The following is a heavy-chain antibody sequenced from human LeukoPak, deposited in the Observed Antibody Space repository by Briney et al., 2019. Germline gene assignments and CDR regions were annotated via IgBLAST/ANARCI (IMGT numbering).Heavy chain of an antibody. CDR2: INHSGST. J-gene: IGHJ4*02. V-gene: IGHV4-34*01. Sequence: PSETLSLTCAVCGGSFSGYYWSWIRQPPGKGLEWIGEINHSGSTNYNPSLKSRVTISVDTSKNQFSLKLSSVTAADTAVYYCARHVIGIVVVPAAIDYWGQGTLVTVSS. CDR1: GGSFSGYY. D-gene: IGHD2-2*01. CDR3: ARHVIGIVVVPAAIDY.